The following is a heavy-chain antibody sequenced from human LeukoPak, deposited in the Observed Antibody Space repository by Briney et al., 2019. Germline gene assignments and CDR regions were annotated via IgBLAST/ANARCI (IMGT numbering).Heavy chain of an antibody. J-gene: IGHJ6*03. D-gene: IGHD1-26*01. CDR1: GGSISSETYY. CDR2: IFASGST. V-gene: IGHV4-61*02. Sequence: SQTLSLTCIVPGGSISSETYYWSWIRQPAGKGLEWIGRIFASGSTNYNPSLKSRVTMSVDTSKNQFSLKLSSVTAADSAVYYCASHRTSGNYYRHIDVWGKGTTVTVSS. CDR3: ASHRTSGNYYRHIDV.